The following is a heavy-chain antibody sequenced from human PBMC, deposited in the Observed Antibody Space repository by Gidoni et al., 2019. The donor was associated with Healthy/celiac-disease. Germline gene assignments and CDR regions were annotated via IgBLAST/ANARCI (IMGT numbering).Heavy chain of an antibody. CDR3: AREYYDFWSGYFDY. J-gene: IGHJ4*02. CDR2: IWYDGSNK. CDR1: GFPFSSYG. V-gene: IGHV3-33*01. D-gene: IGHD3-3*01. Sequence: QVQLVESGGGVVQPGRSLRPSCAASGFPFSSYGMHWVRQAPGKGLEWVAVIWYDGSNKYYADSVKGRFTISRDNPKNTLYLQMNSLRAEDTAVYYCAREYYDFWSGYFDYWGQGTLVTVSS.